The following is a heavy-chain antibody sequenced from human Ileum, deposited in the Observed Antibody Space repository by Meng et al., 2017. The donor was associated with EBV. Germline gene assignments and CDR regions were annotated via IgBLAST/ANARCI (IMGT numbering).Heavy chain of an antibody. CDR1: GYRFTAFG. J-gene: IGHJ4*02. D-gene: IGHD4-17*01. CDR3: ASNGDEVDY. CDR2: ITTFNGNT. V-gene: IGHV1-18*01. Sequence: QVQLVQSGAEVKKPGASVKVSCKAPGYRFTAFGISWVRQAPGQGPEWMGWITTFNGNTNYAQKFQGRLTVTTDTSTNTAYMELRNLRSDDTAVYYCASNGDEVDYWGQGTLVTVSS.